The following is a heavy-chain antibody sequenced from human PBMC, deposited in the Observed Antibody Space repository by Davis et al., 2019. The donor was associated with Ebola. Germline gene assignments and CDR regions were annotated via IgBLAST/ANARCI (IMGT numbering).Heavy chain of an antibody. D-gene: IGHD5-24*01. Sequence: GESLKISCAASGFTFSSYGMHWVRQAPGKGLEWVAVIWYDGSNKYYADSVKGRFTISRDNSKNTLYLQMNSLRAEDTAVYYCAREMATNAFDIWGQGTMVTVSS. CDR1: GFTFSSYG. CDR2: IWYDGSNK. CDR3: AREMATNAFDI. J-gene: IGHJ3*02. V-gene: IGHV3-33*01.